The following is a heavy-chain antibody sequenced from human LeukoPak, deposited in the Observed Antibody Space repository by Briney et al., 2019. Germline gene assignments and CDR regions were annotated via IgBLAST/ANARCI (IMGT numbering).Heavy chain of an antibody. CDR3: ARRYFDY. CDR1: GFTFSDYW. Sequence: GSLRLSCAASGFTFSDYWMNWDRQAPGKGLEWVANIKQDGSEKYYVDSVKGRFTISRDNAKNSLYLQMNSLRAEDTAVYYCARRYFDYWGQGTLVTVSS. V-gene: IGHV3-7*03. CDR2: IKQDGSEK. J-gene: IGHJ4*02.